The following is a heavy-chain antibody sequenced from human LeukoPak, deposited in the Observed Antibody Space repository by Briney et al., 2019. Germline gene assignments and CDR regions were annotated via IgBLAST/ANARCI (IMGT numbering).Heavy chain of an antibody. CDR1: GFTFSSYG. D-gene: IGHD4-17*01. V-gene: IGHV3-30*02. J-gene: IGHJ5*02. Sequence: GGSLRLSCAASGFTFSSYGMHWVRQAPGKGLEWVAFIRYDGSNKYYADSVKGRFTISRDNSKNTLYLQMNSLRSEDTAVYYCARNLNYGDYFWFDPWGQGTLVTVSS. CDR3: ARNLNYGDYFWFDP. CDR2: IRYDGSNK.